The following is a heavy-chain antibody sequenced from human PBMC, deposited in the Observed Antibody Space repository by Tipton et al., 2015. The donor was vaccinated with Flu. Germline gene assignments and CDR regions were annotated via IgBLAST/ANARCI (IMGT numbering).Heavy chain of an antibody. J-gene: IGHJ4*02. D-gene: IGHD3-10*02. CDR3: ARLSYYDVDLKNFYFDY. CDR2: IYYSGST. CDR1: GASISSYY. Sequence: GLVKPSETLSLTCTVSGASISSYYWSWIRQPPGKGLEWIGCIYYSGSTNYNPSLKSRVTISVDTSKSQFSLKLRSVTAADTAVYYCARLSYYDVDLKNFYFDYWGQGALVTVSS. V-gene: IGHV4-59*08.